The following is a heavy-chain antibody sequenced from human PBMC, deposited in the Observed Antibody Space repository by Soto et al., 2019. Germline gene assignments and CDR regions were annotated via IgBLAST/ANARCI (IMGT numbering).Heavy chain of an antibody. V-gene: IGHV4-30-2*01. Sequence: QLQLQESGSGLVKPSQTLSLTCAVSGGSISGGGYSWSWIRQPPGKGLEWIGYIYHSGSTYYNPSLKSRFPITVARSKNQFSLKLSSVTAADTAVYYCASVPDVWGQGTTVTVSS. CDR3: ASVPDV. CDR1: GGSISGGGYS. CDR2: IYHSGST. D-gene: IGHD6-6*01. J-gene: IGHJ6*02.